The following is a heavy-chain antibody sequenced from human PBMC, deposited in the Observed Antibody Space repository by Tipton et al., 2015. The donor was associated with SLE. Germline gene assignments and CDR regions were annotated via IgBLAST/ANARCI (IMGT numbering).Heavy chain of an antibody. CDR3: AKRAHIVIGRGYFDF. CDR2: IYYSVST. D-gene: IGHD2-15*01. V-gene: IGHV4-59*08. CDR1: GASISTSY. Sequence: TLSLTCTVSGASISTSYWSWIRQPPGQGLEWIGSIYYSVSTTFNPSLKSRVTISADTSEKEFSLTLNSVTAADTAVYYCAKRAHIVIGRGYFDFWGQGILVTVSS. J-gene: IGHJ4*02.